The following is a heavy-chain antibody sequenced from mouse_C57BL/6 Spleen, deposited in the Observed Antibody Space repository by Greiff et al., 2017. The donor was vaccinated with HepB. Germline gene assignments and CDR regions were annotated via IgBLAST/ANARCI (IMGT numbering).Heavy chain of an antibody. CDR3: ARGAFNWDRGYFDV. CDR1: GFTFSSYA. D-gene: IGHD4-1*01. CDR2: ISDGGSYT. J-gene: IGHJ1*03. V-gene: IGHV5-4*03. Sequence: EVKVVESGGGLVKPGGSLKLSCAASGFTFSSYAMSWVRQTPEKRLEWVATISDGGSYTYYPDNVKGRFTISRDNAKNNLYLQMSHLKSEDTAMYYCARGAFNWDRGYFDVWGTGTTVTVSS.